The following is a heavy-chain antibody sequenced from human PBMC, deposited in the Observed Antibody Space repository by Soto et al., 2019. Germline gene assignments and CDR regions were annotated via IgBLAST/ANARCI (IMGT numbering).Heavy chain of an antibody. Sequence: GGSLRRSCAASGFTFSSYAMHWVRQAPGKGLEWVAVISYDGSNKYYADSVKGRFTISRDNSKNTLYLQMNSLRAEDTAVYYCARDQDAFDIWGQGTMVTVSS. J-gene: IGHJ3*02. CDR1: GFTFSSYA. CDR3: ARDQDAFDI. V-gene: IGHV3-30-3*01. CDR2: ISYDGSNK.